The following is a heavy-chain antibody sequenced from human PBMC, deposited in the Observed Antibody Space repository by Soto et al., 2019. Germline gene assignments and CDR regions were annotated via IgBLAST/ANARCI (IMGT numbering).Heavy chain of an antibody. CDR1: GGSITSGAYY. Sequence: SETLSLTCAVSGGSITSGAYYWTWIRQHPGKGLEWIAYIHYSGRTYYNPSLKSRVTISVDTSNNQFSLKLSSVTAADTAVYYCARYYFDSRGYSNWFDPWGQGTPVTVSS. D-gene: IGHD3-22*01. CDR2: IHYSGRT. CDR3: ARYYFDSRGYSNWFDP. J-gene: IGHJ5*02. V-gene: IGHV4-31*11.